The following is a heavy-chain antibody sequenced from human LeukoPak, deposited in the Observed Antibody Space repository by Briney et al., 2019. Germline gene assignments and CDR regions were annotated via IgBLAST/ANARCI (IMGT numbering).Heavy chain of an antibody. D-gene: IGHD5-18*01. Sequence: GGSLRLSCAASGFTFSSYSMNWVRQAPGKGLEWVSYISSSSSTIYYADSVKGRFTISRDNAKNSLYLQMNSLRAEDTAVYYCARDSVQLWFARYYGRLDYWGQGTLVTVSS. V-gene: IGHV3-48*01. CDR2: ISSSSSTI. CDR3: ARDSVQLWFARYYGRLDY. J-gene: IGHJ4*02. CDR1: GFTFSSYS.